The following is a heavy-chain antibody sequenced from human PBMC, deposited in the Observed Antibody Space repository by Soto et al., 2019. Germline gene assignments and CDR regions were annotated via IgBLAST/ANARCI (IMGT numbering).Heavy chain of an antibody. Sequence: SETLSLTCTVSGGSISSYYWSWIRQPPGKGLEWIGYIYYSGSTNYNPSLKSRVTISVDTSKNQFSLKLSSVTAADTAVYYCARHEPHDYGDLFDYWGQGTLVTVSS. CDR1: GGSISSYY. V-gene: IGHV4-59*08. D-gene: IGHD4-17*01. J-gene: IGHJ4*02. CDR3: ARHEPHDYGDLFDY. CDR2: IYYSGST.